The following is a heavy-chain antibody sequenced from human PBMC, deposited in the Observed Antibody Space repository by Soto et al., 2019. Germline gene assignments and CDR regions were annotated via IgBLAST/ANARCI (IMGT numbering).Heavy chain of an antibody. D-gene: IGHD3-3*01. CDR2: IIPIFGTA. CDR1: GGTFSSYA. Sequence: GASVKVSCKASGGTFSSYAISWVRQAPGQGLEWMGGIIPIFGTANYAQKFQGRVTITADESTSTAYMELSSLRSEDTAAYYCARCRMGRFLEWLPHYYYGMDVWGQGTKVTVSS. V-gene: IGHV1-69*13. J-gene: IGHJ6*02. CDR3: ARCRMGRFLEWLPHYYYGMDV.